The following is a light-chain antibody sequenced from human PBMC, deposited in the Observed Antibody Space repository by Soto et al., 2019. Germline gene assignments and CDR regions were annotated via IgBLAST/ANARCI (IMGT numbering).Light chain of an antibody. CDR1: QGISSW. J-gene: IGKJ4*01. CDR3: QQTTSFPLT. CDR2: AAS. V-gene: IGKV1-12*01. Sequence: DIQMTQSPSFVSAPVGDRVTITCRASQGISSWLAWYQHKPGRAPKLLIHAASSLESGVPSRFSGSGSGTDFTLPISSLQPEDFATYYCQQTTSFPLTFGGGTKVEIK.